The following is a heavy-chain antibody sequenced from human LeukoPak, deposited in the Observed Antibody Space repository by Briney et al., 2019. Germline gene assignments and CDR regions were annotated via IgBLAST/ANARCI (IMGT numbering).Heavy chain of an antibody. Sequence: SETLSLTCAVYGGSFSDYYWSWIRQPPGKGLEWIGEINHSGSTNYNPSLKSRVTVSVDTSKNRFSLKLTSVTAADTAVYYCARAFLYSSSYDAFNIWGQGTMDTASS. V-gene: IGHV4-34*01. CDR2: INHSGST. CDR1: GGSFSDYY. D-gene: IGHD6-13*01. CDR3: ARAFLYSSSYDAFNI. J-gene: IGHJ3*02.